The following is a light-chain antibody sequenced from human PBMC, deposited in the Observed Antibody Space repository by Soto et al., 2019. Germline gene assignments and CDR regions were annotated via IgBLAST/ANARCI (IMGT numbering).Light chain of an antibody. J-gene: IGLJ1*01. CDR1: SSDVGGYNY. V-gene: IGLV2-14*01. Sequence: QSVLTQPASVSGSPGQSITISCTGTSSDVGGYNYVSWYQQHPGKAPKLMIYDVTNRPSGVSNRFSGSKSGNTASLTISGLQAEDEADYYCSSYTISSTLYVFGTGTKVT. CDR2: DVT. CDR3: SSYTISSTLYV.